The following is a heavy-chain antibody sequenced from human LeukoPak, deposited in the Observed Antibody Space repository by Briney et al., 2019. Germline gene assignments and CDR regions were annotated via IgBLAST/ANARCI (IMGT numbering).Heavy chain of an antibody. V-gene: IGHV3-23*01. J-gene: IGHJ3*02. Sequence: GSLRLSCAASGFTFSSYAMSWVRQAPGKGLEWVSGISGSGGSTYYADSVKGRFTISRDNSKNTLYLQMNSLRAEDTAVYYCTKDGRNSPLMWGQGTVVSVSS. CDR2: ISGSGGST. CDR3: TKDGRNSPLM. CDR1: GFTFSSYA. D-gene: IGHD2/OR15-2a*01.